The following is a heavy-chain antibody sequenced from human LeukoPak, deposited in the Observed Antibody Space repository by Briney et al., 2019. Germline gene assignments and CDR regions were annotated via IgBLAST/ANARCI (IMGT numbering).Heavy chain of an antibody. V-gene: IGHV4-59*08. D-gene: IGHD6-25*01. J-gene: IGHJ2*01. CDR3: VRRDSSAYWYFDR. CDR1: GGSISGYY. Sequence: SETLSLTCTVSGGSISGYYNSWIRQPPGKGLEWIGYISYSGNTYYNPSLKSRVTISVGTSKNQFSLKLNSVTAADTAVYYCVRRDSSAYWYFDRWGRATLVTVSS. CDR2: ISYSGNT.